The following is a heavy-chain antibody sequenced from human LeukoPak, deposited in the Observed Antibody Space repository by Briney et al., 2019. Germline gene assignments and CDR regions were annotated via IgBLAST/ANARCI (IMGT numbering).Heavy chain of an antibody. CDR2: ISGSGGST. Sequence: GGSLRLSCAASGFTFSSYAMSWVRQAPGKGLEWVSAISGSGGSTYYADSVKGRFTISRDNSKNTPYLQMNSLRAEDTAVYYCAKVGMVRGAQPNNWGQGTLVTVSS. V-gene: IGHV3-23*01. CDR1: GFTFSSYA. J-gene: IGHJ4*02. CDR3: AKVGMVRGAQPNN. D-gene: IGHD3-10*01.